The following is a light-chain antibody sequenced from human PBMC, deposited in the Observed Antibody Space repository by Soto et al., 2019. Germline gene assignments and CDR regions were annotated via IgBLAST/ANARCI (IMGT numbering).Light chain of an antibody. Sequence: QSALTQPPSASGSPGQSVTISCTGTSSDVCAYNYVSWYQQHPGKAPKLMIYEVSKRPSGVPDRFSGSKSGNTASLTVSGLQAEDETDYYCSSYAGSNTYVFGTGTKVTVL. J-gene: IGLJ1*01. CDR1: SSDVCAYNY. CDR2: EVS. V-gene: IGLV2-8*01. CDR3: SSYAGSNTYV.